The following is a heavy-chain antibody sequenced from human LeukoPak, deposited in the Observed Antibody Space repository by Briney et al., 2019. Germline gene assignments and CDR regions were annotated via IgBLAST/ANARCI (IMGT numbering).Heavy chain of an antibody. CDR2: IYYSGST. D-gene: IGHD6-6*01. Sequence: SETLSLTCTVAGGSISSYYWSWIRQPPGEGLEWIGYIYYSGSTNYNPSLTSRVTISVDTSKNQFSLKLSSVTAADTAVYYCARCGSSSSLDYWGQGTLVTVSS. J-gene: IGHJ4*02. CDR3: ARCGSSSSLDY. V-gene: IGHV4-59*01. CDR1: GGSISSYY.